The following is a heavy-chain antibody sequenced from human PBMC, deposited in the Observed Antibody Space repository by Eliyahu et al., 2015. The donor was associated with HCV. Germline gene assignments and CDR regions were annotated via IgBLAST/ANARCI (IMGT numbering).Heavy chain of an antibody. Sequence: EVQLLESGGGLVQPGGSLRLSCAASGFTFSSYAMSWVRQAPGKGLEWVSGISGSGGSTYYADSVKGRFTISRDNSKNTLYLQLNSLRAEDTAVYFCAKGLRFYYFDYWGQGTLVTVSS. CDR2: ISGSGGST. CDR1: GFTFSSYA. D-gene: IGHD3-3*01. J-gene: IGHJ4*02. V-gene: IGHV3-23*01. CDR3: AKGLRFYYFDY.